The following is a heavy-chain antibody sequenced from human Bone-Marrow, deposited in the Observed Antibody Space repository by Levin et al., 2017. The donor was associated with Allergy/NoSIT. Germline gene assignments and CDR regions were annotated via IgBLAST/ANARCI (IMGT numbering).Heavy chain of an antibody. Sequence: GESLKISCAASGFSFRSFGMHWARQAPGKGLEWLAVISYDGSDTYYADSVKGRFTISRDNAKNTLYLQMNSLRREDAAVYYCAKDVVFGTSSWSLDFWGQGILVTVSS. CDR1: GFSFRSFG. D-gene: IGHD6-13*01. J-gene: IGHJ4*02. V-gene: IGHV3-30*18. CDR3: AKDVVFGTSSWSLDF. CDR2: ISYDGSDT.